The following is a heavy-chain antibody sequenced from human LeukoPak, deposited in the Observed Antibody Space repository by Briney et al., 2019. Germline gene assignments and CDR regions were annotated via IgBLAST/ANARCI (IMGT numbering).Heavy chain of an antibody. D-gene: IGHD4-23*01. V-gene: IGHV4-4*07. CDR1: GDSISSYY. CDR3: ARLHYTGTSQYYFDS. J-gene: IGHJ4*02. Sequence: SETLSLTCAVSGDSISSYYWSWVRQSAGKGLEWIGRIYSKGTTNYNLSLKSRVTISLDKSKNQFSLYLSSVTAADTAVYYCARLHYTGTSQYYFDSWGQGFLVTVSS. CDR2: IYSKGTT.